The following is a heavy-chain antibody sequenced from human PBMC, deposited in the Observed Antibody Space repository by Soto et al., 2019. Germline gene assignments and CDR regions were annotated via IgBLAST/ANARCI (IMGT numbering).Heavy chain of an antibody. CDR1: GYTFTSYD. Sequence: ASVKVSCKASGYTFTSYDINWVRQATGQGLEWMGWMNPNSGNTGYAQKFQGRVTMTRNTSISTAYMELSSLRSEDTAVYYCARVRYLHYYGSGSFGYWGQGTLVTVSS. J-gene: IGHJ4*02. CDR3: ARVRYLHYYGSGSFGY. V-gene: IGHV1-8*01. D-gene: IGHD3-10*01. CDR2: MNPNSGNT.